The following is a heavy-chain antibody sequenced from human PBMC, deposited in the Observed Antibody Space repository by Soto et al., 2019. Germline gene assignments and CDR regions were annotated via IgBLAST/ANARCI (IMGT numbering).Heavy chain of an antibody. CDR2: IWYDGSNK. V-gene: IGHV3-33*01. D-gene: IGHD3-10*01. CDR1: GFTFSSYG. Sequence: PWGSLRLSCAASGFTFSSYGMHWVRQAPGKGLEWVAVIWYDGSNKYYADSVKGRFTISRDNSKNTLYLQMNSLRAEDTAVYYCASAYYGSGSYYNPHYYGMDVWGQGTTVTVSS. CDR3: ASAYYGSGSYYNPHYYGMDV. J-gene: IGHJ6*02.